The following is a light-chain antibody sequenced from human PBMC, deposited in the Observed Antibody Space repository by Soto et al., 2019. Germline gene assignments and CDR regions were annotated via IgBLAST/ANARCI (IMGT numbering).Light chain of an antibody. CDR1: SSDVGGYNY. CDR3: AAWDDSLSAWV. CDR2: EVS. V-gene: IGLV2-14*01. J-gene: IGLJ3*02. Sequence: QSALTQPASVSGSPGQSITISCTGTSSDVGGYNYVSWYQQHPGKAPKLMIYEVSNRPSGVPDRFSGSKSATAASLAVSGLRSEDEADYYCAAWDDSLSAWVFGGGTKLTVL.